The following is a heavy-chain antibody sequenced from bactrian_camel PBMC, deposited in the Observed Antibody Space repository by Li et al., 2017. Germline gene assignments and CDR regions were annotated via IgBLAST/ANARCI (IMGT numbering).Heavy chain of an antibody. CDR1: GFRFADYA. V-gene: IGHV3S55*01. CDR2: IDLDSYT. J-gene: IGHJ4*01. D-gene: IGHD3*01. Sequence: VESGGGSAETGGSLRVSCRASGFRFADYALGWYRQAPGNECELLSTIDLDSYTYVADSVKGRFTASRDNARNTFYLQMNSLKPEDTAMYYCATLSCRRGLSAMVRLHDQWGRGTQVTVS. CDR3: ATLSCRRGLSAMVRLHDQ.